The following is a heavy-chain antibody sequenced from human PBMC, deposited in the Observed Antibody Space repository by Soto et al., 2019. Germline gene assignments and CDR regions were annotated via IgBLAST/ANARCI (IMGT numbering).Heavy chain of an antibody. CDR3: ARRWGGTCDY. V-gene: IGHV4-59*01. Sequence: QVQLQASGPGLVKTSETLSLTCTVSGVSISSYYWSWIRQPPGKGLEWIGYIYYSGSTNYNPSIKMRVTISLDTSKNQFSLKLSSVTAADTALYYCARRWGGTCDYWGQGTLVTVSS. CDR2: IYYSGST. J-gene: IGHJ4*02. CDR1: GVSISSYY. D-gene: IGHD2-21*01.